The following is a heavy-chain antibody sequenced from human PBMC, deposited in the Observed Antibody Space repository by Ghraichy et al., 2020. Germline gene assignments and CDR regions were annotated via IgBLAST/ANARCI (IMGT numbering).Heavy chain of an antibody. CDR1: GFTFSSYG. J-gene: IGHJ4*02. CDR2: ISYDGSNK. Sequence: GGSLRLSCAASGFTFSSYGMHWVRQAPGKGLEWVAVISYDGSNKYYADSVKGRFTISRDNSKNTLYLQMNSLRAEDTAVYYCAKDSRSSSGFWGQGTLVTVSS. V-gene: IGHV3-30*18. D-gene: IGHD6-19*01. CDR3: AKDSRSSSGF.